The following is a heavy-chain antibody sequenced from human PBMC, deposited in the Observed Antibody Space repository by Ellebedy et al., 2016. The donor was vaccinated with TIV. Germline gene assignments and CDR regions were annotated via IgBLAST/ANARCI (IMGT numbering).Heavy chain of an antibody. CDR2: FTHRGIT. J-gene: IGHJ4*02. Sequence: GSLRLXXAVYGGSLSDYFWSWIRQPPGKGLEWIGEFTHRGITNYNPSLKSRVTISADTSKNQFSLQLNSVTPEDTAVYYCSRGHYYDSSGFDYWGQGTLVTVSS. D-gene: IGHD3-22*01. CDR3: SRGHYYDSSGFDY. V-gene: IGHV4-34*01. CDR1: GGSLSDYF.